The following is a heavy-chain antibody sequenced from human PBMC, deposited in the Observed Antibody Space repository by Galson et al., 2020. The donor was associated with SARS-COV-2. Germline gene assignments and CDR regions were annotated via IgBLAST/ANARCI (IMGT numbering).Heavy chain of an antibody. CDR2: IFHTEST. V-gene: IGHV4-4*02. D-gene: IGHD2-15*01. CDR1: GDSISSVNW. CDR3: ARHLRVASTGLSYNYGMDV. J-gene: IGHJ6*02. Sequence: SETLSLTCAVSGDSISSVNWWSWVRQPPGKGLEWIGEIFHTESTNYNPSLKSRVNISVDKSKNQVSLKLSSVTAADTAVYYCARHLRVASTGLSYNYGMDVWGQGTTVTVSS.